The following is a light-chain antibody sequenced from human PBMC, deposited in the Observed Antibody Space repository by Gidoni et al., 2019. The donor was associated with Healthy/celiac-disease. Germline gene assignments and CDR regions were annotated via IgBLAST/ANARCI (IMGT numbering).Light chain of an antibody. V-gene: IGKV2-30*01. CDR1: QSLLYSDGNTY. CDR2: GVS. Sequence: EVVLTQSPLSLPVTLGQPASISCRSSQSLLYSDGNTYLNWFHQRPGQSPRRLIYGVSNRDSGAPDRVTGSGSGSDFTLKISRVEADDVGIYYCMQGTHWPPTFGQGTRVEIK. CDR3: MQGTHWPPT. J-gene: IGKJ1*01.